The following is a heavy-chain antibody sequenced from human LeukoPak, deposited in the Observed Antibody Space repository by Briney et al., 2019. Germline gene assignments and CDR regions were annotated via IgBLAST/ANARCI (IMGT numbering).Heavy chain of an antibody. Sequence: PSETLYLTCTVSGGSIIGHWWSWIRQPPGKGLEWIGDIFYSGGSTNYNPSLKSRLTMSLDTSKSQFSLKLTSVTAADTAMYYCARRNTADASIDFWGQGTLVTASS. V-gene: IGHV4-59*08. CDR1: GGSIIGHW. J-gene: IGHJ4*02. CDR2: IFYSGGST. D-gene: IGHD2/OR15-2a*01. CDR3: ARRNTADASIDF.